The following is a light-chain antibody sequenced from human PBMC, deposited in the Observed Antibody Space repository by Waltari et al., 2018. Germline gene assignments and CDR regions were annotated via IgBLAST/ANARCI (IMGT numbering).Light chain of an antibody. CDR1: SSDVGAYNY. V-gene: IGLV2-14*01. CDR3: TSYTSSSTEV. J-gene: IGLJ1*01. Sequence: QSALTQPASVSGSPGQSITISCTGTSSDVGAYNYVSWYQQHPGKAPKLMIYEVINRPSGVSNRFSGSKSGNTASLTISGLQAEDEADYYCTSYTSSSTEVFGTGTKVTVL. CDR2: EVI.